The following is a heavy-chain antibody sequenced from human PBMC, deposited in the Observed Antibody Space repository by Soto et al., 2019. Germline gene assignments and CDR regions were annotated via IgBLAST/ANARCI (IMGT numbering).Heavy chain of an antibody. CDR1: GGSMSTHL. D-gene: IGHD2-8*01. Sequence: QVQLQQSGPGLVKSSETLSLTCTVSGGSMSTHLWTWIRQAPGKGLEWIGYASDTGNTKYNPSLQSRVTISVDASKTQFALELTSVTAADTAVYYCARLLRHCTDVACYGLWFDPWGQGTLVTVSS. CDR3: ARLLRHCTDVACYGLWFDP. J-gene: IGHJ5*02. V-gene: IGHV4-59*11. CDR2: ASDTGNT.